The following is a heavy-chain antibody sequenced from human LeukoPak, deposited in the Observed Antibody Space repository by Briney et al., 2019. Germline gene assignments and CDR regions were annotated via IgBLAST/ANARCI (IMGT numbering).Heavy chain of an antibody. CDR2: ISGSGGST. CDR1: GFTFSSYA. V-gene: IGHV3-23*01. J-gene: IGHJ4*02. Sequence: GGSLRLSCAASGFTFSSYAMSWVRQAPGKGLEWVSAISGSGGSTYYADSVKGRFTISRDNSKNTLYLQMNSLRAEDTAVYYCAKAITMVRGSYYYFDYWGQGTLVTVSS. D-gene: IGHD3-10*01. CDR3: AKAITMVRGSYYYFDY.